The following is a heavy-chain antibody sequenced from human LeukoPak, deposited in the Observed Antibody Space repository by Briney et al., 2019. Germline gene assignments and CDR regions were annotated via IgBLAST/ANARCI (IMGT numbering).Heavy chain of an antibody. D-gene: IGHD6-19*01. CDR1: GFTFSSYS. V-gene: IGHV3-48*01. Sequence: GGSLRLSCAASGFTFSSYSMNWVRKAPGKGLEWVSYISSSSSTIYYADSVKGRFTISRDNAKNSLYLQMNSLRAEDTAVYYCAREIAVADYWGQGTLVTVSS. CDR3: AREIAVADY. J-gene: IGHJ4*02. CDR2: ISSSSSTI.